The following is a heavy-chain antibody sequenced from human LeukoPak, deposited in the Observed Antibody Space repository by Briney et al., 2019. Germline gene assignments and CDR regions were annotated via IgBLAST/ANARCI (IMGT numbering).Heavy chain of an antibody. CDR1: GFTFSSYG. J-gene: IGHJ6*02. CDR2: IYSGGST. D-gene: IGHD6-6*01. Sequence: GGSLRLSCAASGFTFSSYGMHWVRQAPGKGLEWVSVIYSGGSTYYADSVKGRFTISRDNSKNTLYLQMDSLRAEDTAVYYCARVMAARGENYYYGMDVWGQGTTVTVSS. CDR3: ARVMAARGENYYYGMDV. V-gene: IGHV3-66*01.